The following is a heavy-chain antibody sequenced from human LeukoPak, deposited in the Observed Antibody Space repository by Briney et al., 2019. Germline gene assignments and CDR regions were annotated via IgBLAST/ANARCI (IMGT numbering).Heavy chain of an antibody. CDR1: GFTFSSYG. J-gene: IGHJ4*02. CDR2: IPYDGSNR. Sequence: GGSLRLSCAASGFTFSSYGMPWVRQAPGRGLEWVAFIPYDGSNRYYAGSVKGRFTISRDNPKNTLYLQMNSLRVEDTAMYYCTKDLSPAILAGTGNGGYWGQGTLVTVSS. D-gene: IGHD6-19*01. CDR3: TKDLSPAILAGTGNGGY. V-gene: IGHV3-30*02.